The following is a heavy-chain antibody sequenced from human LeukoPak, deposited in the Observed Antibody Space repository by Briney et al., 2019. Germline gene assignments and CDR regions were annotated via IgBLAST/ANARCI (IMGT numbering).Heavy chain of an antibody. V-gene: IGHV1-8*01. CDR2: MNPNSDNT. D-gene: IGHD3-3*01. J-gene: IGHJ6*03. Sequence: ASVKVSCKASGYTFTSYDINWVRQATGQGLEGMGWMNPNSDNTRYAQKFQGRVKMTTDTYTSTAYMELRSLRSDDKAVYYCARALFLEWLSPNRYYYYYMDVWGKGTTVTVSS. CDR3: ARALFLEWLSPNRYYYYYMDV. CDR1: GYTFTSYD.